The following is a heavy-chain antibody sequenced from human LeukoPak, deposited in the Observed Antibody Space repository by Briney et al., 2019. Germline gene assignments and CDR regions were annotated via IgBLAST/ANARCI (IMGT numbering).Heavy chain of an antibody. J-gene: IGHJ4*02. CDR1: GYSFTSYW. CDR2: IYPGDSDT. Sequence: GESLKISCKASGYSFTSYWIGWVRQMPGKGLEWMGIIYPGDSDTRYSPSFQGQVTISADMSTSTAYLQWSSLKASDTAMYYCARSVPYYYDSSGYCLEFWGQGTLVTVSS. V-gene: IGHV5-51*01. CDR3: ARSVPYYYDSSGYCLEF. D-gene: IGHD3-22*01.